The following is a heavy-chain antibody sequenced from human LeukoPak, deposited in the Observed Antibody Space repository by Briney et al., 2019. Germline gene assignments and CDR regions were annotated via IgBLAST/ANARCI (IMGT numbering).Heavy chain of an antibody. V-gene: IGHV4-31*03. D-gene: IGHD3-10*01. CDR3: ASFRVVRGVIIDNY. Sequence: SETLSLTCTVSGGSISSGGYYWSWIRQHPGKGLEWIGYIYYSGSTYYNPSLKSRVTISVVTSKNQFSLKLSSVTAADTAVYYCASFRVVRGVIIDNYWGQGTLVTVSS. CDR2: IYYSGST. CDR1: GGSISSGGYY. J-gene: IGHJ4*02.